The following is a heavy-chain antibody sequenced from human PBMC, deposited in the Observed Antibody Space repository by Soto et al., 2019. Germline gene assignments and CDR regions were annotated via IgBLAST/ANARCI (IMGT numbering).Heavy chain of an antibody. D-gene: IGHD3-22*01. V-gene: IGHV3-48*03. CDR1: GFTFSSYE. CDR3: ASGLGYDSSGYYYDPEEY. J-gene: IGHJ4*02. Sequence: GGSLRLSCAASGFTFSSYEMNWVRQAPGKGLEWVSYISSSGSTIYYADSVKGRFTISRDNAKNSLYLQMNSLRAEDTAVYYCASGLGYDSSGYYYDPEEYWGQGTLVTVSS. CDR2: ISSSGSTI.